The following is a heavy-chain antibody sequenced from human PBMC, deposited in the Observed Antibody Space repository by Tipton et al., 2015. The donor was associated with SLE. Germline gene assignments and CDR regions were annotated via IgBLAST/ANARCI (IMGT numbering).Heavy chain of an antibody. V-gene: IGHV4-39*07. CDR1: GGSISSSSYY. CDR2: IYYTGST. CDR3: ARDDVSSGYYWYFDV. D-gene: IGHD5-12*01. Sequence: TLSLTCTVSGGSISSSSYYWGWIRQPPGKGLEWIGSIYYTGSTYYSPSLKSRVAISLDTSKKQFSLKLTSVTAADTAVYYCARDDVSSGYYWYFDVWGRGTLVTVSS. J-gene: IGHJ2*01.